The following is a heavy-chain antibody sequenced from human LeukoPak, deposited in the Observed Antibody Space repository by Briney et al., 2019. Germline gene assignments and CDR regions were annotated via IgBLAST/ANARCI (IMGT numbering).Heavy chain of an antibody. Sequence: GGSLRLSCAASGFRFSNYWMSWVRQAPGKGLEWVANIIRSGREKYYLDSVRGRFTISRDNARNSLYLEVNSLRAEDTAVYYCVRDRPYFDSSDFSPRDYWGQGTLVSVSS. CDR2: IIRSGREK. D-gene: IGHD3-22*01. CDR1: GFRFSNYW. CDR3: VRDRPYFDSSDFSPRDY. V-gene: IGHV3-7*01. J-gene: IGHJ4*02.